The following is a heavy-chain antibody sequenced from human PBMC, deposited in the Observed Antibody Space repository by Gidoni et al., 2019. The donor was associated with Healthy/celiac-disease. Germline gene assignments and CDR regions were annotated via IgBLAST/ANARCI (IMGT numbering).Heavy chain of an antibody. V-gene: IGHV1-69*06. D-gene: IGHD6-13*01. CDR3: ARDQGQQLGKDDAFDI. CDR1: GGTFSSYA. J-gene: IGHJ3*02. Sequence: QVQLVQSGAEVKKPGSSVKVSCKASGGTFSSYAISWVRQAPGQGLEWMGGTIPIFGTANYAQKFQGRVTITADKSTSTAYMELSSLRSEDTAVYYCARDQGQQLGKDDAFDIWGQGTMVTVSS. CDR2: TIPIFGTA.